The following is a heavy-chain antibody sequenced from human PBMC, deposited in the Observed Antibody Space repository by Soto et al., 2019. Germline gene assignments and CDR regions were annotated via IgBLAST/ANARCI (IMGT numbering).Heavy chain of an antibody. J-gene: IGHJ6*02. CDR3: ASLPRSPDYGMHL. D-gene: IGHD2-15*01. Sequence: QVQLQESGPGLVKPSQTLSLTCTVSGGSISSGGYYWSWIRQHPGKGLEWIGYIYYSGSTYYNPSLKTRVTVSADAAKNLFSLTPSTVPAGDGAVEHWASLPRSPDYGMHLCGQGTTVTVSS. CDR1: GGSISSGGYY. CDR2: IYYSGST. V-gene: IGHV4-31*03.